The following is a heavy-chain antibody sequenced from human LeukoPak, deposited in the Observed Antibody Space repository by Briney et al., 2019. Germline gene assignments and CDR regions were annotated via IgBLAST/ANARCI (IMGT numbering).Heavy chain of an antibody. CDR2: ISGSGGST. J-gene: IGHJ6*03. V-gene: IGHV3-23*01. CDR1: GFTFSSYA. CDR3: AKDLSNYDIKYYYYMDV. Sequence: GGSLRLSCAASGFTFSSYAMSLVRQAPGKGLEWVSAISGSGGSTYYADSVKGRFTISRDNSKNTLYLQMNSLRAEDTAVYYCAKDLSNYDIKYYYYMDVWGKGTTVTVSS. D-gene: IGHD3-3*01.